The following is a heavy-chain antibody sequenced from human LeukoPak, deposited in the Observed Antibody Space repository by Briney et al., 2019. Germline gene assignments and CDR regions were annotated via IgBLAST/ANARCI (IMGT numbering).Heavy chain of an antibody. J-gene: IGHJ5*02. Sequence: PSETLSLTCTVSGGSISSSSYYWGWIRQPPGKGLEWIGSIYYSGSTYYNPSLKSRVTISVDTSKNQFSLKLSSVTAADTAVYYCARETLTAPDWFDPWGQGTLVTVSS. D-gene: IGHD5-18*01. V-gene: IGHV4-39*07. CDR2: IYYSGST. CDR1: GGSISSSSYY. CDR3: ARETLTAPDWFDP.